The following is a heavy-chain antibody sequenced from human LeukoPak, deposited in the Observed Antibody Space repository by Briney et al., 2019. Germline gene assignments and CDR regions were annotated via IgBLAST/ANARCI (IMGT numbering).Heavy chain of an antibody. V-gene: IGHV1-18*01. CDR1: GYTFTIYG. D-gene: IGHD6-19*01. Sequence: ASVKVSCKASGYTFTIYGISWVRQAPGQGLEWMGWISAYNGNTNYAQKLQGRVTMTTDTSTSTAYMELRSLRSDDTAVYYCARGRGSYSSGPFDYWGQGTLVTVSS. CDR2: ISAYNGNT. J-gene: IGHJ4*02. CDR3: ARGRGSYSSGPFDY.